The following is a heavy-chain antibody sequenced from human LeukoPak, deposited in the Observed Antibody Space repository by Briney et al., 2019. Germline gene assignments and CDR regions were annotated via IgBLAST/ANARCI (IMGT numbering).Heavy chain of an antibody. CDR3: ARDPYCSGGSCLLGAFDI. CDR2: ISGSGST. D-gene: IGHD2-15*01. J-gene: IGHJ3*02. CDR1: GFTFRTYG. V-gene: IGHV3-23*01. Sequence: GGSLRLSCAASGFTFRTYGMNWVRQTPGKGLEWVSVISGSGSTYYADSVKGRFTISRDNSKNTLYLQMSSLRAEDTAVYYCARDPYCSGGSCLLGAFDIWGQGTMVTVSS.